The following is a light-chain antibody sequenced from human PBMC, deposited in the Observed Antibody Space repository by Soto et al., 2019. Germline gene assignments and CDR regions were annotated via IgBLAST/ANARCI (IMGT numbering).Light chain of an antibody. CDR2: DAS. J-gene: IGKJ2*01. CDR3: QQYNRYSSFT. Sequence: DIQMTQSPSTLSASVGDRVTITCRASQSISSWLAWYQQKQGKAPKVLIYDASSFESGVPSRFSGSGSGTKYTLTISSLQPDDVATYYCQQYNRYSSFTFGQGTKQEI. CDR1: QSISSW. V-gene: IGKV1-5*01.